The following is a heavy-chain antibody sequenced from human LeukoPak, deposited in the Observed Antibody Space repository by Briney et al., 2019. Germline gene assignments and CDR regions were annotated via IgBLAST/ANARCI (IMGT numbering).Heavy chain of an antibody. Sequence: SETLSLTCAVYGGSFSGYYWSWIRQPPGKGLEWSGEINHSGSTNYNPSLKSRVTISVDTSKNQFSLKLSSVTAADTAVYYCARGNYGDPSPYFDYWGQGTLVTVSS. J-gene: IGHJ4*02. CDR3: ARGNYGDPSPYFDY. CDR2: INHSGST. V-gene: IGHV4-34*01. CDR1: GGSFSGYY. D-gene: IGHD4-17*01.